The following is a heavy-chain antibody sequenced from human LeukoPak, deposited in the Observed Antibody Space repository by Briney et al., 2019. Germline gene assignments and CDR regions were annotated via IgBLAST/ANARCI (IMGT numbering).Heavy chain of an antibody. CDR3: AKVDFSTVTTGFDY. V-gene: IGHV3-23*01. D-gene: IGHD4-17*01. CDR2: ISGSGGST. CDR1: GFTFSSCA. Sequence: GGSLRLSCAASGFTFSSCAMSWVRQAPGKGLEWVSAISGSGGSTYYADSVKGRFTISRDNSKNTLYLQMNGLRAEDTAVYYCAKVDFSTVTTGFDYWGQGTLVTVSS. J-gene: IGHJ4*02.